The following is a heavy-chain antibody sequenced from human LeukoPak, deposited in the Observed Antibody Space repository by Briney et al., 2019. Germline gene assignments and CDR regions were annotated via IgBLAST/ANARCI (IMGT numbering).Heavy chain of an antibody. CDR3: ASVELSTTYFEY. CDR2: TSHSGIT. D-gene: IGHD5-24*01. V-gene: IGHV4-34*01. Sequence: SETLSLTCAVYGGSFSGYYWSWIRQPPGKGLEWIGETSHSGITNYNPSLKSRVTISVDTSKNQFSLRVSSVTAADTAVYYCASVELSTTYFEYWGQGTLVTVSS. J-gene: IGHJ4*02. CDR1: GGSFSGYY.